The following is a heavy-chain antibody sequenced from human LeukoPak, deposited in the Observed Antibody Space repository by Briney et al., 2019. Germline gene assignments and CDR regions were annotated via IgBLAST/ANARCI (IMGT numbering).Heavy chain of an antibody. CDR3: ARVVPDTAMVLGPTSWFDP. Sequence: SVKVSCKASGGTFSSYAISWVRQAPGQGLEWMGRIIPILGIANYAQNFQGRVTITADKSTSTAYMELSRLRSEDAAVYYCARVVPDTAMVLGPTSWFDPWGQGTMVTVSS. J-gene: IGHJ5*02. V-gene: IGHV1-69*04. D-gene: IGHD5-18*01. CDR1: GGTFSSYA. CDR2: IIPILGIA.